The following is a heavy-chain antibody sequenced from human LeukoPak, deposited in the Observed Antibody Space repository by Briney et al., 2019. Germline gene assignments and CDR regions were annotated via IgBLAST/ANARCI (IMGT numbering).Heavy chain of an antibody. J-gene: IGHJ4*02. CDR3: ARLSDFSDSSGYPYYLDF. CDR1: GYIFTGYF. CDR2: INPHSGDT. Sequence: ASVKVSCKVSGYIFTGYFLHWVRRAPGQGLEWMGGINPHSGDTNYAQKFQGRVTMTRGTSISTASMELTRLRSDDTAVYYCARLSDFSDSSGYPYYLDFWGQGTLVTVSS. V-gene: IGHV1-2*02. D-gene: IGHD3-22*01.